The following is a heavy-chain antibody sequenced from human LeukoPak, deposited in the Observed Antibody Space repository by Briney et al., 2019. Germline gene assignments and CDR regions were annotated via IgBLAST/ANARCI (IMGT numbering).Heavy chain of an antibody. CDR2: INHSGST. CDR1: GGSFSGYY. J-gene: IGHJ3*02. Sequence: PSETLSLTCAVYGGSFSGYYWSWIRRPPGKGLEWIGEINHSGSTNYNPSLKSRVTISVDTSKNQFSLKLSSVTAADTAVYYCASGILTGYSDAFDIWGQGTMVTVSS. D-gene: IGHD3-9*01. CDR3: ASGILTGYSDAFDI. V-gene: IGHV4-34*01.